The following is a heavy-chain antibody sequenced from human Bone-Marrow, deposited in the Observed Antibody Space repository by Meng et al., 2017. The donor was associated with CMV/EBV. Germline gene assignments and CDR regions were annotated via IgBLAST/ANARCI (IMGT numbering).Heavy chain of an antibody. CDR3: ARDQGQYCSGGSCYDAYGMDF. Sequence: SETLSLTCTVSGGSVSSGSYYWSWIRQPPGKGLEWIGYIYYSGSTNYNPSLKSRVTISVDTSKNQFSLKLSSVTAADTAVYYCARDQGQYCSGGSCYDAYGMDFWGQGTMVTVSS. CDR2: IYYSGST. CDR1: GGSVSSGSYY. D-gene: IGHD2-15*01. V-gene: IGHV4-61*01. J-gene: IGHJ6*02.